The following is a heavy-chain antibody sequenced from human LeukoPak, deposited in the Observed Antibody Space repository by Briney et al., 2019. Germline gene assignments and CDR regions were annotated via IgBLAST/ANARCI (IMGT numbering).Heavy chain of an antibody. CDR1: GYTFTSYG. Sequence: ASVKVSCKASGYTFTSYGISWVRQAPGQGLEWMGFISSYNGNTNYAQKLQGRVTMTKKTSTRNDYMELRSMRSDATAVYYWARDMGLAAARPDDWGQGTLVTVSS. V-gene: IGHV1-18*04. J-gene: IGHJ4*02. D-gene: IGHD6-6*01. CDR3: ARDMGLAAARPDD. CDR2: ISSYNGNT.